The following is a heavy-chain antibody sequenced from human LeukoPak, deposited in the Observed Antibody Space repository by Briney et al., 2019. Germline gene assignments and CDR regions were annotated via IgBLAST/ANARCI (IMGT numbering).Heavy chain of an antibody. D-gene: IGHD3-22*01. J-gene: IGHJ3*02. CDR1: GFTFSSYW. V-gene: IGHV3-74*01. CDR3: ARVKYDSYAFDI. CDR2: INTEGSST. Sequence: PGGSLRLSCAASGFTFSSYWMHWVRQAPGKGLVWVSRINTEGSSTSYADSVKGRFTISRDNAKNTLYLQMNSLRAEDTAVYYCARVKYDSYAFDIWGQGTMVTVSS.